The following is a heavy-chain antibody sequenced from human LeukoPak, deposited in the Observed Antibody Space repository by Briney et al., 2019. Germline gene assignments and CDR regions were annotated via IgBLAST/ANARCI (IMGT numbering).Heavy chain of an antibody. V-gene: IGHV3-33*01. CDR1: GFTFSNYG. D-gene: IGHD3-22*01. CDR2: IWYDGSNK. J-gene: IGHJ4*02. Sequence: GEPLRLSCAASGFTFSNYGLHWVRQAPGRGLEWVAIIWYDGSNKYYGDSVRGRFTISRDNSNNTLYLQMNSLRAEDTAVYYCARGKWGLPFDHWGQGTLVAVS. CDR3: ARGKWGLPFDH.